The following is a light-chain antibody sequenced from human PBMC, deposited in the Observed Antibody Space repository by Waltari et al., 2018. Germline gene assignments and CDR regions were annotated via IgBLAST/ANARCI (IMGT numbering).Light chain of an antibody. CDR1: QSLLHTNAYNY. CDR3: MQALQTPWT. CDR2: LGS. J-gene: IGKJ1*01. Sequence: DIVMTQSPLSLPVTPGEPASFSCRASQSLLHTNAYNYLDWYLQKPGQSPQLLIYLGSNRASGVPDRFSGSGSGTDFTLKISRVEAEDVGVYYCMQALQTPWTFGQGTKVEIK. V-gene: IGKV2-28*01.